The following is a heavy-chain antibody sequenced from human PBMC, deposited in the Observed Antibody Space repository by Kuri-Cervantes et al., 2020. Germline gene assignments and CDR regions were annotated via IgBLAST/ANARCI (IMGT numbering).Heavy chain of an antibody. Sequence: LSLTCAASGFTFSSYAMHWVRQAPGKGLEWVSYISGRDNTISYADSVKGRFTISRDNAKNSLYLQMNSLRAEDTAVYYCARSCSGTGCFGPDYWGQGTLVTVSS. CDR3: ARSCSGTGCFGPDY. D-gene: IGHD2-15*01. CDR1: GFTFSSYA. CDR2: ISGRDNTI. J-gene: IGHJ4*02. V-gene: IGHV3-48*03.